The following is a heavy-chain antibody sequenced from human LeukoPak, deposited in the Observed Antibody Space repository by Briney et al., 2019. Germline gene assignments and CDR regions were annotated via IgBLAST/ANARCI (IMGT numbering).Heavy chain of an antibody. D-gene: IGHD4-17*01. CDR1: EFTFSSYA. Sequence: PGGSLRLSCAASEFTFSSYAMHWVRQAPGKGLEWVAVISYDGNNKYYADSVKGRFTISRDTSKNTLYLQMNSLRAEDTAVYYCAKDPKYGDYGDYFDYWGQGTLVTVSS. CDR3: AKDPKYGDYGDYFDY. V-gene: IGHV3-30*04. CDR2: ISYDGNNK. J-gene: IGHJ4*02.